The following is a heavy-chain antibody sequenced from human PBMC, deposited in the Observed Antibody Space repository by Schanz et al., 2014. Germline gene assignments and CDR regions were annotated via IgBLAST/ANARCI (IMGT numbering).Heavy chain of an antibody. CDR2: INPSGGST. D-gene: IGHD4-17*01. Sequence: QVQLVQSGAEVKKPGASVKLSCKASNYIFTKYYMHWVRQAPGQGLEWMGIINPSGGSTSYAQKFQGRVTMTRDTSTSTVYMELSSLRSEDTAVYYCARAPVTVGPYHYYMDVWGKGTTVTVSS. V-gene: IGHV1-46*01. CDR1: NYIFTKYY. CDR3: ARAPVTVGPYHYYMDV. J-gene: IGHJ6*03.